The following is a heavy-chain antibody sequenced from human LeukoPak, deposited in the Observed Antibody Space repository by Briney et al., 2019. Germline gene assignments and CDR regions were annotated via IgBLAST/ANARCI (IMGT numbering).Heavy chain of an antibody. CDR1: GGSISGYY. CDR3: ARLGGSYSYGPTPGTDAFDI. V-gene: IGHV4-59*08. D-gene: IGHD5-18*01. CDR2: IYYSGST. Sequence: SETLSLTCTVSGGSISGYYWSWIRQPPGKGLEWIGYIYYSGSTNYNPSLKSRVTISVDTSKNQFSLKLSSVTAADTAVYYCARLGGSYSYGPTPGTDAFDIWGQGTMVTVSS. J-gene: IGHJ3*02.